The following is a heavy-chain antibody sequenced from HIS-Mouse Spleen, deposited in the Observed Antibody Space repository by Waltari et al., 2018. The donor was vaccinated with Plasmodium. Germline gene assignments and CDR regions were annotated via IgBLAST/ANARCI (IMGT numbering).Heavy chain of an antibody. V-gene: IGHV4-34*01. CDR1: GGSFSGSY. CDR2: INHSGST. D-gene: IGHD3-3*01. J-gene: IGHJ2*01. Sequence: QVQLQQWGAGLLKPSETLSPTCAAYGGSFSGSYWRWLRQPPGNGLAVIVEINHSGSTNYNPSLKKRVTISVDTSKNQFSLKLSSVTAADTAVYYCARVTSSGVYWYFDLWGRGTLVTVSS. CDR3: ARVTSSGVYWYFDL.